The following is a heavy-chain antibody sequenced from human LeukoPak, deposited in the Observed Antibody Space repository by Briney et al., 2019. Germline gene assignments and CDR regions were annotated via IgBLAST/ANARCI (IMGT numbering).Heavy chain of an antibody. J-gene: IGHJ4*02. Sequence: ASVKVSCKASGYTFIRSAIHWVRQAPGQRLEWMGWISTDNGNTKYSQEFQGRVTITRDTSASTASLELSSLRSEDTAVYYCARDTHYYDDSGYYSSVLDYWGQGTLVAVSS. V-gene: IGHV1-3*03. CDR2: ISTDNGNT. CDR1: GYTFIRSA. CDR3: ARDTHYYDDSGYYSSVLDY. D-gene: IGHD3-22*01.